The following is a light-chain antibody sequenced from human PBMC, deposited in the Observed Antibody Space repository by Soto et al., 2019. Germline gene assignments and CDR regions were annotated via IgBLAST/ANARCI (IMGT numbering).Light chain of an antibody. Sequence: DIPMTQSASTLSASVGDRVTITCRASQSVSSWLAWYQQKPGKSPPLLIHTASTLQSGAPSRFSGSGSGTDFTLIISSLQPDDFATYCWQQYNTPRTFGQGTKVDIK. CDR1: QSVSSW. CDR3: QQYNTPRT. J-gene: IGKJ1*01. CDR2: TAS. V-gene: IGKV1-5*03.